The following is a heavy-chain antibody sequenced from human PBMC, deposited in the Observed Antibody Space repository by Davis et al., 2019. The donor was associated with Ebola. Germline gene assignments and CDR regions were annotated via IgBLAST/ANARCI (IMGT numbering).Heavy chain of an antibody. D-gene: IGHD3-22*01. V-gene: IGHV1-18*04. CDR1: GYTFTSYG. CDR3: AKDRYYDNNPLYYESEC. CDR2: ISPYNGNT. Sequence: ASVKVSCKASGYTFTSYGITWVRQAPGQGLEWMGEISPYNGNTKYAQKFQGRVTLTADESRTTAYMELSSLRSEDTAVYYCAKDRYYDNNPLYYESECWGQGTLVTVSS. J-gene: IGHJ4*02.